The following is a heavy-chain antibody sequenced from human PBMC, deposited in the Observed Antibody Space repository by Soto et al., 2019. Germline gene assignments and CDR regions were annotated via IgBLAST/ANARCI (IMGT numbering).Heavy chain of an antibody. CDR3: AGLSGSGSYLSYYYGMDV. J-gene: IGHJ6*02. CDR1: GYSFTSYW. D-gene: IGHD3-10*01. Sequence: GESLKISCKGSGYSFTSYWIGWVRQMPGKGLEWMGIIYPGDSDTRYSPSFQGQVTISADKSISTAYLQWSRLKASATAVYYCAGLSGSGSYLSYYYGMDVWGQGTTVTVSS. CDR2: IYPGDSDT. V-gene: IGHV5-51*01.